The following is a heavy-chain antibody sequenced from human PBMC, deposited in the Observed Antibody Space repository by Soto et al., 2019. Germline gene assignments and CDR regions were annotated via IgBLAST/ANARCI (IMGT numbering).Heavy chain of an antibody. CDR2: ISYDGSNK. CDR3: AKGGPYYDNLIGAYGMDV. CDR1: GFTFSSYG. J-gene: IGHJ6*02. D-gene: IGHD3-9*01. Sequence: GGSLRLSCAASGFTFSSYGMHWVRQAPGKGLEWVAVISYDGSNKYYADSVKGRFTISRDNSKNTLYLQMNSLRAEDTAVYYCAKGGPYYDNLIGAYGMDVWGQGTTVTVSS. V-gene: IGHV3-30*18.